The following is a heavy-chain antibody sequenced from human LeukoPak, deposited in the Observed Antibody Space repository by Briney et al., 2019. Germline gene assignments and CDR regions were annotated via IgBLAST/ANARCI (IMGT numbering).Heavy chain of an antibody. CDR3: VRDAMVSHDAFDI. J-gene: IGHJ3*02. V-gene: IGHV3-21*01. D-gene: IGHD2-8*01. CDR1: GFTFSSYS. Sequence: PGGSLRLSCSASGFTFSSYSMNWVRQAPGKGLEWVASISSSSSYIYYADSVRGRFTISRDNAKNSLYLQMNSLRAEDTAVYYCVRDAMVSHDAFDIWGQGTMVTVSS. CDR2: ISSSSSYI.